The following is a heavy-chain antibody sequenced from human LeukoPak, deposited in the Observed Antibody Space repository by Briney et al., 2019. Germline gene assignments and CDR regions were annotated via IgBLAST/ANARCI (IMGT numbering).Heavy chain of an antibody. D-gene: IGHD3-9*01. Sequence: SETPSLTCTVSGGSISSSSYYWGWIRQPPGKGLEWNGSIYYSGSTYYNPSLKSRVTISVDTSKNQFSLKLSSVTAADTAVYYCARRSSYDILTGYGSGAFDIWGQGTMVTVSS. CDR1: GGSISSSSYY. CDR3: ARRSSYDILTGYGSGAFDI. CDR2: IYYSGST. V-gene: IGHV4-39*01. J-gene: IGHJ3*02.